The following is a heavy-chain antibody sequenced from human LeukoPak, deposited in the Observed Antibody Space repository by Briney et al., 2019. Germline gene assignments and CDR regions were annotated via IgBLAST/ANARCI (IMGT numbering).Heavy chain of an antibody. CDR2: IKSKTDGGTT. J-gene: IGHJ4*02. Sequence: GGSLRLSCAASGFTFSNAWMSWVRQAPGKGLEWVVRIKSKTDGGTTDYAAPVKGRFTISRDDSKNTLYPQMNSLKTEDTAVYYGTTGIVGATLDYWGQGTLVTVSS. CDR3: TTGIVGATLDY. D-gene: IGHD1-26*01. V-gene: IGHV3-15*01. CDR1: GFTFSNAW.